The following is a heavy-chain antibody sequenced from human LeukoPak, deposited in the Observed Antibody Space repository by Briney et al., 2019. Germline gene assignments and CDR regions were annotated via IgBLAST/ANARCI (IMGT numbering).Heavy chain of an antibody. CDR2: MYPNSGNT. Sequence: ASVKVSCKASGYTFTSYDINWVRQATGQGLEWMGWMYPNSGNTGYAQKFQGRVTMTRNTSISTAYMELSSLRSEDTAVYYCARRYYYGSGSYYNVALRYWGQGTLVTVSS. V-gene: IGHV1-8*01. D-gene: IGHD3-10*01. CDR3: ARRYYYGSGSYYNVALRY. J-gene: IGHJ1*01. CDR1: GYTFTSYD.